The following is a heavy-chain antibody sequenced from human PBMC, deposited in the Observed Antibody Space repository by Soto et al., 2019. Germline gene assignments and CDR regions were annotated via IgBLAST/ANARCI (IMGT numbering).Heavy chain of an antibody. CDR1: GFTFSSYG. Sequence: GGSLRLSCAASGFTFSSYGMHWVRQAPGKGLEWVAVISYDGSNKYYADSVKGRFTISRDNSKNTLYLQMNSLRAEDTAVYYCAKDNDSSGYYYYFDYWGQGTLVTVSS. J-gene: IGHJ4*02. CDR3: AKDNDSSGYYYYFDY. V-gene: IGHV3-30*18. D-gene: IGHD3-22*01. CDR2: ISYDGSNK.